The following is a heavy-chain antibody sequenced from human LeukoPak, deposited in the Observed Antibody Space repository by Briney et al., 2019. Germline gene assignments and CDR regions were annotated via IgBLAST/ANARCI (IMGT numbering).Heavy chain of an antibody. Sequence: GGSLTLSCAASGFKFDDYGMTWVRQAPGEGLEWVSGISWNGGSTNYGDSVKGRFTISRDNARNSLYLQMNSLRGEDTALYYCARGSGSYSTYFDFWGQGTQVTASS. CDR1: GFKFDDYG. CDR2: ISWNGGST. J-gene: IGHJ4*02. CDR3: ARGSGSYSTYFDF. D-gene: IGHD1-26*01. V-gene: IGHV3-20*04.